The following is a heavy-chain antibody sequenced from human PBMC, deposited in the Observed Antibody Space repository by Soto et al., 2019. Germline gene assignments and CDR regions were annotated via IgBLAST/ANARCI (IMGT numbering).Heavy chain of an antibody. CDR3: TRDKGYCSGASCYNPLFDY. CDR1: GYPFTTYA. D-gene: IGHD2-2*02. V-gene: IGHV1-3*01. J-gene: IGHJ4*02. Sequence: ASLKVSIKASGYPFTTYAMHCVRQAPGQRPEWMGWINAGNGNTKYSQKFQGRVTITRDTSASTAYMELSSLRSEDTAVYYCTRDKGYCSGASCYNPLFDYWGQGTQVTVSS. CDR2: INAGNGNT.